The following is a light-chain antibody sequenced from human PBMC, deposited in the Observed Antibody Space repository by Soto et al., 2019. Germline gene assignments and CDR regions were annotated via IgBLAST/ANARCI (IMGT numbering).Light chain of an antibody. Sequence: EIQMTQSPSSLSASVGDRVTITCRASQSISSYLNWYQQKPGQVPKRLIYGAFSLQRGVPSRFSGSGSGTEFTLTISSLQPDDFATYYCQQYNSYRTFGQGTKVDI. CDR3: QQYNSYRT. J-gene: IGKJ1*01. CDR2: GAF. V-gene: IGKV1-16*01. CDR1: QSISSY.